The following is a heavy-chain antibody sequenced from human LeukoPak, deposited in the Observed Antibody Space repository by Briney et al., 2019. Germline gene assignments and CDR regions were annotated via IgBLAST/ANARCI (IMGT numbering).Heavy chain of an antibody. CDR3: AKGGLRSTPLDS. CDR2: ISDRGRST. D-gene: IGHD2-15*01. J-gene: IGHJ4*02. V-gene: IGHV3-23*01. CDR1: GFTFSDYS. Sequence: GGSLRHSCAASGFTFSDYSMTWVRQAPGKGLDWVSVISDRGRSTFYADSVKGRFTISRDNAKNTLYLQMNSLRAKDTAVYYCAKGGLRSTPLDSWGQGTLVTVSS.